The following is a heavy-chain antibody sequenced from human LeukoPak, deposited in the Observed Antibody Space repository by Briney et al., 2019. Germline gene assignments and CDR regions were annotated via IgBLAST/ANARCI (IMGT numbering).Heavy chain of an antibody. D-gene: IGHD4-17*01. CDR2: ISYDGSNK. V-gene: IGHV3-30*18. J-gene: IGHJ4*02. CDR3: AKDASYGDYTNFDY. Sequence: GGSLRLSCAASGFTFSSYSMNWVRQAPGKGLEWVAVISYDGSNKYYADSVKGRFTISRDNSKNTLYLQMNSLRAEDTAVYYCAKDASYGDYTNFDYWGQGTLVTVSS. CDR1: GFTFSSYS.